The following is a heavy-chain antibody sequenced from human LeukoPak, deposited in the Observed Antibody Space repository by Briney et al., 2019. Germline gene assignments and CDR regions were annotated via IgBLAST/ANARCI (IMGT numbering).Heavy chain of an antibody. CDR1: GFTFSSYS. J-gene: IGHJ6*02. CDR3: ARDRVRGVIINPTGMDV. CDR2: ISSSSSYI. Sequence: PGGSLRLSCAASGFTFSSYSMNWARQAPGKGLEWVSSISSSSSYIYYADSVKGRFTISRDNAKNSLYLQMNSLRAEDTAVYYCARDRVRGVIINPTGMDVWGQGTTVTVSS. V-gene: IGHV3-21*01. D-gene: IGHD3-10*01.